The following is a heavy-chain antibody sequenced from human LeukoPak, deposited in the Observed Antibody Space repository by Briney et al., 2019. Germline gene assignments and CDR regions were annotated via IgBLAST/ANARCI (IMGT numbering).Heavy chain of an antibody. D-gene: IGHD3-22*01. V-gene: IGHV4-4*09. CDR1: GGSISSYY. Sequence: SETLSLTCTVTGGSISSYYWSWIRQPPGKGLEWIGYIYTSGSTNYNPSLKSRVTISVDTSKNQFSLKLSSVTAADTAVYYCARGGDSSGYYYVGLNWFDPWGQGTLVTVSS. J-gene: IGHJ5*02. CDR3: ARGGDSSGYYYVGLNWFDP. CDR2: IYTSGST.